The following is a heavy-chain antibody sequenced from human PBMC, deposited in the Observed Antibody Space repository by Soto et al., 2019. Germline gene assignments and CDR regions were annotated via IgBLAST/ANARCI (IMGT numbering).Heavy chain of an antibody. CDR1: GFTFSSHW. CDR2: INSDRSIT. J-gene: IGHJ6*03. V-gene: IGHV3-74*01. CDR3: ARDLSWGSNWYYYMDV. D-gene: IGHD7-27*01. Sequence: GGSLRLSCAASGFTFSSHWMHWVRQAPGKGLVWVSRINSDRSITSYAESVKGRFTISRDNARNSLYLQMNSLGAEDTAVYYCARDLSWGSNWYYYMDVWCKGTTVTVSS.